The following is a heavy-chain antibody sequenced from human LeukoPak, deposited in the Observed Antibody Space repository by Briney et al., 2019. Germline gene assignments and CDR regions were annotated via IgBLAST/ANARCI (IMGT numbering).Heavy chain of an antibody. D-gene: IGHD3-10*01. J-gene: IGHJ4*02. CDR3: ARDLPRITMVRGVIMILGYFDY. Sequence: GGSLRLSCAASGFTVSSNYMSWVRQAPGKGLEWVSVIYSGGSTYYADSVKGRFTISRDNSKNTLYLQMNSLRAEDTAVYYCARDLPRITMVRGVIMILGYFDYWGQGTLVTVSS. CDR2: IYSGGST. V-gene: IGHV3-66*01. CDR1: GFTVSSNY.